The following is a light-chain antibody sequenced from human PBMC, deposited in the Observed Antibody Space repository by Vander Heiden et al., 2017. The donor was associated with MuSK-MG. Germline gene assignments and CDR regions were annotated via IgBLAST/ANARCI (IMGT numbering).Light chain of an antibody. Sequence: QDALTQPASVSGSPGEAFSIACTGTSRYVCGYNYVSWYQQHPANAPNLMIYDVINRPSGVSTRFSGSKSGNTASTTISGLQAEDDADYYSSSYTSSSTTVFGTGTKLTVL. V-gene: IGLV2-14*01. CDR1: SRYVCGYNY. CDR3: SSYTSSSTTV. J-gene: IGLJ1*01. CDR2: DVI.